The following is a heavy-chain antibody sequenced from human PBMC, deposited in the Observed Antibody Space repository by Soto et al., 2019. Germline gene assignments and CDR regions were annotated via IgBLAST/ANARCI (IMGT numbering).Heavy chain of an antibody. CDR2: LSAYNGNT. Sequence: ASVKVSCKASGYTVTSCGISRVRQATGPGLEWMVLLSAYNGNTNYAQKLQGRVTTTTDTPTSTAYMELRSLRSDDTAVYYCARDWARPSYQTTRIVVVTGTNCDYWGQGTRVTVSS. D-gene: IGHD2-21*02. CDR3: ARDWARPSYQTTRIVVVTGTNCDY. J-gene: IGHJ4*02. V-gene: IGHV1-18*01. CDR1: GYTVTSCG.